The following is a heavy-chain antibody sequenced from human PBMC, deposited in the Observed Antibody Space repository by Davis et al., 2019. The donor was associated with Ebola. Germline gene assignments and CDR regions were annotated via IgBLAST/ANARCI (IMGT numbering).Heavy chain of an antibody. CDR1: GFTFSSYW. CDR3: ARESFLTGLSYY. Sequence: GESLKISCAASGFTFSSYWMSWVRQAPGKGLEWVANIKQDGSEKYYVDSVKVRFTISRDNAKNSLYLQMNSLRAEGTAVYYCARESFLTGLSYYWGKGTLVTVSS. D-gene: IGHD3-9*01. V-gene: IGHV3-7*01. CDR2: IKQDGSEK. J-gene: IGHJ4*02.